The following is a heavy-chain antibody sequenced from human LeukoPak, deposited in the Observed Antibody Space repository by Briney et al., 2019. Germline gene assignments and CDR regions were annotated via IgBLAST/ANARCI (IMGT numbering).Heavy chain of an antibody. CDR2: IYYSGST. Sequence: SETLSLTCTVSGGSIDDYYWSWIRQPPGKGLEWIGYIYYSGSTNYNPSLKSRVTISVDTSKNQFSLKLSSVTAADTAVYYCARGWGYYGSGSYYNAVDYWGQGTLVTVSS. CDR1: GGSIDDYY. V-gene: IGHV4-59*12. CDR3: ARGWGYYGSGSYYNAVDY. J-gene: IGHJ4*02. D-gene: IGHD3-10*01.